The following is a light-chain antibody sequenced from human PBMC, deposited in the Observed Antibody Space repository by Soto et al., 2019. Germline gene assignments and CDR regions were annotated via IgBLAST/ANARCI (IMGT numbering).Light chain of an antibody. Sequence: ILLTQYPGTLSLSPGERVNLSCRASQSVLSNYLAWYQQKPGQAPRFLIYGAFRRPTGIPDRFSDSGSGTDFSLTISRLETEAYEEYYCQKYRSASITCGQGTRLEIQ. CDR3: QKYRSASIT. CDR1: QSVLSNY. V-gene: IGKV3-20*01. J-gene: IGKJ5*01. CDR2: GAF.